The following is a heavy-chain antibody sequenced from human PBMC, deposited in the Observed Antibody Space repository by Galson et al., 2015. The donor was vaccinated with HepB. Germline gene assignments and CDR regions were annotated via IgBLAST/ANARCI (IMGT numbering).Heavy chain of an antibody. J-gene: IGHJ6*02. V-gene: IGHV3-23*01. D-gene: IGHD2-8*01. CDR1: GFTFSSYA. Sequence: SLRLSCAASGFTFSSYAINWVRQAPGKGLEWVSSISGSGGRTHYADSVKGRFTISRDSSKNTLYLQMNSLRAEDTAVYYCAKGWSAVFYDMDVWGQGTTVIVSS. CDR2: ISGSGGRT. CDR3: AKGWSAVFYDMDV.